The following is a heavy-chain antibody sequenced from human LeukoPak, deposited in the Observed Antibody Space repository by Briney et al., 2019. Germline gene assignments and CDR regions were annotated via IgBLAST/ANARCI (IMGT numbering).Heavy chain of an antibody. CDR2: INHSGST. Sequence: SETLSLTCAVYGGSFSGYYWSWIRQPPGKGLEWIGEINHSGSTNYNPPLKSRVTISVDTSKNQFSLKLSSVTAADTAVYYCARGVNNWNVDVFDIWGQGTMVTVSS. V-gene: IGHV4-34*01. CDR3: ARGVNNWNVDVFDI. D-gene: IGHD1-20*01. J-gene: IGHJ3*02. CDR1: GGSFSGYY.